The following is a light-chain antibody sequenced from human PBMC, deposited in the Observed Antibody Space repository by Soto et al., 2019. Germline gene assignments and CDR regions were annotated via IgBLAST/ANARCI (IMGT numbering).Light chain of an antibody. V-gene: IGKV3-20*01. CDR1: QRVRSSY. Sequence: EIVLTPSPGTLSLSPGERATLSCRASQRVRSSYLAWYQQIPGQAPRLLIYGASSRATGIPDRFSGSGSGTDFTLTISRLEPEDFAVYYFQQYGISPLNFGVGTKVESK. CDR3: QQYGISPLN. CDR2: GAS. J-gene: IGKJ4*01.